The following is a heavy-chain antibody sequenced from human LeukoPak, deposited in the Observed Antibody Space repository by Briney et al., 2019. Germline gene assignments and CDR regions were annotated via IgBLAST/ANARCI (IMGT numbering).Heavy chain of an antibody. CDR1: GGSISSYY. V-gene: IGHV4-59*01. J-gene: IGHJ4*02. CDR3: ARVPPSGTYDFWSGYPDY. CDR2: IYYSGST. Sequence: SETLSLTCTVSGGSISSYYWSWIRQPPGKGLEWIGYIYYSGSTNYNPSLKSRVTISVDTSKNQSSLKLSSVTAADTAVYYCARVPPSGTYDFWSGYPDYWGQGTLVTVSS. D-gene: IGHD3-3*01.